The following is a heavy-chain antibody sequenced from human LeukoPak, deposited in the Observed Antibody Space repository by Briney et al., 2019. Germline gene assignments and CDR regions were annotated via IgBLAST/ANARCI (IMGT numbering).Heavy chain of an antibody. D-gene: IGHD3-10*01. J-gene: IGHJ6*03. CDR2: INPKSGAT. CDR1: GYIFIDYY. CDR3: ARGPSMVRGSLYFYYYYMDV. V-gene: IGHV1-2*02. Sequence: ASVKVSCKASGYIFIDYYIHWVRQAPGQGLEWMGWINPKSGATKCAQMFQGRVTMTRDTSISTAYMDLSSLKSDDTAVYHCARGPSMVRGSLYFYYYYMDVWGEGTTVTVSS.